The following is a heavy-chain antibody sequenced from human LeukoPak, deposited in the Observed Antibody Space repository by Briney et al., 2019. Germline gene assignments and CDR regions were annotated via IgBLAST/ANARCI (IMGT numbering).Heavy chain of an antibody. CDR2: ISSGGSET. CDR1: GFTFNRYV. CDR3: AKSGGRNDFNY. D-gene: IGHD1-1*01. V-gene: IGHV3-30*02. J-gene: IGHJ4*02. Sequence: GGSLRLSCAASGFTFNRYVMHWVRLPPGKGLDWVAFISSGGSETYYADSVKGRFTISRDNSKNTLFLQMNSLTTEDTGVYYCAKSGGRNDFNYWGRGTLVTVSS.